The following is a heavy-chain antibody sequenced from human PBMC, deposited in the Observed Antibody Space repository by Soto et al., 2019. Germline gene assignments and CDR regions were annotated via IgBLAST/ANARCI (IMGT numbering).Heavy chain of an antibody. CDR2: INPNSGGT. CDR3: ATLFYYDSSGGSFDY. Sequence: GASVKVSCKASGYTFTGYYMHWVRQAPGQGLEWMGWINPNSGGTNYAQKFQGWVTMTRDTSISTAYMELSRLRSDDTAVYCCATLFYYDSSGGSFDYWGQGTLVTVSS. J-gene: IGHJ4*02. D-gene: IGHD3-22*01. CDR1: GYTFTGYY. V-gene: IGHV1-2*04.